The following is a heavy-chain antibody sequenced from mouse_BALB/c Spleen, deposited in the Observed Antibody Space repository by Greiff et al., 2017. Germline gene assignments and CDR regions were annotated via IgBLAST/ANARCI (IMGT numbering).Heavy chain of an antibody. CDR2: INPSSGYT. D-gene: IGHD2-3*01. V-gene: IGHV1-4*01. CDR1: GYTFTSYT. CDR3: ARLGGYYRYYAMDY. Sequence: VKLMESGAELARPGASVKMSCKASGYTFTSYTMHWVKQRPGQGLEWIGYINPSSGYTNYNQKFKDKATLTADKSSSTAYMQLSSLTSEDSAVYYCARLGGYYRYYAMDYWGQGTSVTVSS. J-gene: IGHJ4*01.